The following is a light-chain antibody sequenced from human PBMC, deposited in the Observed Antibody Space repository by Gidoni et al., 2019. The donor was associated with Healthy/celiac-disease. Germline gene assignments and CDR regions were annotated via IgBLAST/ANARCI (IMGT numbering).Light chain of an antibody. CDR2: GAS. J-gene: IGKJ3*01. CDR1: QSVSSSY. V-gene: IGKV3-20*01. CDR3: QRYGSSLFT. Sequence: EIVLTQSPGTLSLSPGERATLSCRASQSVSSSYLAWYQQKPGQAPRLLIYGASSRATGIPDRFSGSGSGTDFTLTISRLEPEDFAVYYCQRYGSSLFTFGPXTKVDIK.